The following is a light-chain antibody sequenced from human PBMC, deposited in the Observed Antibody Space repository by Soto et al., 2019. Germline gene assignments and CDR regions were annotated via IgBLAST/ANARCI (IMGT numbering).Light chain of an antibody. J-gene: IGLJ1*01. CDR3: GSYRFGSARYV. V-gene: IGLV2-14*01. CDR1: SDDVGYYNY. Sequence: QSALTQPASVSGSPGQSITISCTGTSDDVGYYNYVSWYQHHPGKAPKLMIYEVSYRPSGVSNRFSGSKSGNTASLTISGLQAEDEADYFCGSYRFGSARYVFGTGTKLTVL. CDR2: EVS.